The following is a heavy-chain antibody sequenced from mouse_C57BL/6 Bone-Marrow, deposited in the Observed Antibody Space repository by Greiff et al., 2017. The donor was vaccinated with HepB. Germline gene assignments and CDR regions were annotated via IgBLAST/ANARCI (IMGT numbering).Heavy chain of an antibody. CDR2: IDPSDSET. CDR1: GYTFTSYW. CDR3: ARSEGVYYGNLWYFDY. D-gene: IGHD2-1*01. J-gene: IGHJ2*01. Sequence: QVQLQQPGAELVRPGSSVKPSCKASGYTFTSYWMHWVKQRPIQGLEWIGNIDPSDSETHYNQKFKDKATLTVDKSSSTAYMQLSSLTSEDSAVYYCARSEGVYYGNLWYFDYWGQGTTLTVSS. V-gene: IGHV1-52*01.